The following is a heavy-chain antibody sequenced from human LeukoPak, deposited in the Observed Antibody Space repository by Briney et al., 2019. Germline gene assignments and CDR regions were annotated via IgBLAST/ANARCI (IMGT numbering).Heavy chain of an antibody. J-gene: IGHJ6*03. V-gene: IGHV3-30*04. CDR1: GFTFSSYA. CDR2: ISYDGSNK. D-gene: IGHD6-13*01. Sequence: GGSLRLSCAASGFTFSSYAMHWVRQAPGKGLEWVAVISYDGSNKYYADSVKGRFTISRDNSKNTLYLQMNSLRAEDTAVYYCARSSAAAGTIHYYYYMDVWGKGTTVTVSS. CDR3: ARSSAAAGTIHYYYYMDV.